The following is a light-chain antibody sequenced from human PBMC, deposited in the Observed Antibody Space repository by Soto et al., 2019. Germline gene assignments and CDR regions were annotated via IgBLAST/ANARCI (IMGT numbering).Light chain of an antibody. CDR1: SSDIGTYNY. CDR2: EVS. J-gene: IGLJ3*02. Sequence: QSALTQPASVSGSPGQSITISCTGTSSDIGTYNYVSWYQQHPGKVPKLMIYEVSNRPSGVSNRFSGSKSGNTASLAIAGLQAEDEAAYYCRSYTTSSTQVFGGGTKLTVL. CDR3: RSYTTSSTQV. V-gene: IGLV2-14*01.